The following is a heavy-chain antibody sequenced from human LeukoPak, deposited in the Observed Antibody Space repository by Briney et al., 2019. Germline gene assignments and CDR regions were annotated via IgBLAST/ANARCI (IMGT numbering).Heavy chain of an antibody. J-gene: IGHJ4*02. V-gene: IGHV3-53*01. CDR1: RFTVSSNY. D-gene: IGHD3-22*01. CDR2: IYSGGST. CDR3: ARTALTYYYDSSGYYYFDY. Sequence: GGSLRLSCAASRFTVSSNYMTWVRQAAGKGLEWVSVIYSGGSTYYADSVKGRFTISRDNSKNTLYLQMNSLRAEDTAVYYCARTALTYYYDSSGYYYFDYWGQGTLVTVSS.